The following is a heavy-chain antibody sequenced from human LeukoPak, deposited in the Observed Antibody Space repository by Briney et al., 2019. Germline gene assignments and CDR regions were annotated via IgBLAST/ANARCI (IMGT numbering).Heavy chain of an antibody. J-gene: IGHJ6*02. D-gene: IGHD3-3*01. Sequence: ASVKVSRKASGYTFTSYDINWVRRATGQGLEWMGWMNPNSGNTGYAQKFQGRVTMTRNTSISTAYMELSSLRSEDTAVYYCASTGVTYYDFWSGYYPAYYYGMDVWGQGTTVTVSS. CDR3: ASTGVTYYDFWSGYYPAYYYGMDV. CDR1: GYTFTSYD. CDR2: MNPNSGNT. V-gene: IGHV1-8*01.